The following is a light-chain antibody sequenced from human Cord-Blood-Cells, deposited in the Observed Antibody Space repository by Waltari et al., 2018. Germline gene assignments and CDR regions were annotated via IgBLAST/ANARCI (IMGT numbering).Light chain of an antibody. J-gene: IGLJ2*01. CDR1: SSNIGSNY. Sequence: QSVLTQPPSASGTHGQRVTISCSGSSSNIGSNYVYWYQQLPGTAPKLLINRNNQRPSGVPDRFSGSKSGTSASLAISGLRSEDEADYYCAAWDDSLSVVFGGGTKLTVL. CDR3: AAWDDSLSVV. V-gene: IGLV1-47*01. CDR2: RNN.